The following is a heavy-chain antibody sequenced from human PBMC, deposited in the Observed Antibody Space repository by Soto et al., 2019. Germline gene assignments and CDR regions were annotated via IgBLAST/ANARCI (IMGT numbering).Heavy chain of an antibody. Sequence: EVQLLESGGGLVQPGGSLRLSCAASGFTFNNYAMTWVRQAPGKGLEWVSAISGGGDTTSYADSVKGRFTVSRDGSKNPLYLQMSSLRAEDPALYYCAKRPGGSGSLTPRVDFWGQGTLVTVSS. V-gene: IGHV3-23*01. CDR2: ISGGGDTT. J-gene: IGHJ4*02. D-gene: IGHD3-10*01. CDR3: AKRPGGSGSLTPRVDF. CDR1: GFTFNNYA.